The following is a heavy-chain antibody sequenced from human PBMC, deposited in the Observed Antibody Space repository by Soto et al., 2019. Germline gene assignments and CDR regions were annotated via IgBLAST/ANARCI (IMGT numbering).Heavy chain of an antibody. CDR3: ARLRRYGDYLDY. D-gene: IGHD4-17*01. V-gene: IGHV4-31*03. CDR2: IYYSGST. Sequence: TSETLSLTCTVSGGSISNLGYYWSWIRQHPGKGLEWIGYIYYSGSTYYNPSLKSRVTISVDTSKNQFSLKLSSVTAADTAVYYCARLRRYGDYLDYWGQGTLVTVSS. J-gene: IGHJ4*02. CDR1: GGSISNLGYY.